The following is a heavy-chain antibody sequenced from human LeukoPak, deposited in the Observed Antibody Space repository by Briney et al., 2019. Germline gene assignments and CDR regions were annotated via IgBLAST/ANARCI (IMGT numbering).Heavy chain of an antibody. CDR3: AKKIPGPYPFDY. Sequence: GASLRLSCEASGFTFSSYVMAWVRQAPEKGLEWVAGITGSSDITDYADSVKGRFTISRDNSKNTLYLQINSLMAVATAIYYCAKKIPGPYPFDYWGRGTLVTVSS. J-gene: IGHJ4*02. CDR1: GFTFSSYV. D-gene: IGHD2-21*01. CDR2: ITGSSDIT. V-gene: IGHV3-23*01.